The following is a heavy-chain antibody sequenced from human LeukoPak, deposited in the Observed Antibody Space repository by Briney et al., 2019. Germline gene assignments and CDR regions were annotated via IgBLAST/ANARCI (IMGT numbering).Heavy chain of an antibody. Sequence: PSETLSLTCAVYGGSFSGYYWSWIRQPPGKGLEWIGEINHSVSTNYNPSLKSRVTISVDTSKNQFSLKLSSVTAADTAVYYCAREKLLWFGLDPWGQGTLVTVSS. CDR1: GGSFSGYY. D-gene: IGHD3-10*01. CDR2: INHSVST. CDR3: AREKLLWFGLDP. V-gene: IGHV4-34*01. J-gene: IGHJ5*02.